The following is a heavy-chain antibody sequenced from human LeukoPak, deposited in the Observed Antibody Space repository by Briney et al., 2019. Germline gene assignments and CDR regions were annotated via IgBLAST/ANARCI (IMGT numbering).Heavy chain of an antibody. CDR1: GYTFIKYG. CDR3: ARERHLGDAFDI. CDR2: ISAQKTST. Sequence: GASVKVSCKASGYTFIKYGVTWVRQAPGLGLEWMGWISAQKTSTRYAPAPQGRVTMTTDTSTSTAYMELSSLRSEDTAVYYCARERHLGDAFDIWGQGTMVTVSS. V-gene: IGHV1-18*01. J-gene: IGHJ3*02. D-gene: IGHD7-27*01.